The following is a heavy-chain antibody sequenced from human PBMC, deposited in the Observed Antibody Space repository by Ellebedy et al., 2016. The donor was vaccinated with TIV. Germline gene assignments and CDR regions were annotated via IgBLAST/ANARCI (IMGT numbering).Heavy chain of an antibody. CDR3: ARGRELDLGSGSPELAF. J-gene: IGHJ4*02. D-gene: IGHD3-10*01. CDR2: IVPVLLTT. CDR1: GGVFTSFG. V-gene: IGHV1-69*13. Sequence: AASVKVSCKATGGVFTSFGLSWVRQAPGQGLEWMGGIVPVLLTTKSAQKFQGRVPFTADESTSTAYMELSSLRSEDTAMDYCARGRELDLGSGSPELAFWGQGTLVTVSS.